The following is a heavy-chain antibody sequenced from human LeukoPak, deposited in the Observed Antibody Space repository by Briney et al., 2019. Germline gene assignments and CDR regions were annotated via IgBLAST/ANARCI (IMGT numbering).Heavy chain of an antibody. J-gene: IGHJ4*02. CDR3: ANTNRRDGYKSFDY. CDR2: AYYTGST. Sequence: PSETLSLTCTFSGGSISSSSSYWGWIRQPPGKGLEWIETAYYTGSTYDNPSLKSRVTISVDTSKNQFSLKLSSVTAADTAVYYCANTNRRDGYKSFDYWGQGTLVTVSS. D-gene: IGHD5-24*01. V-gene: IGHV4-39*01. CDR1: GGSISSSSSY.